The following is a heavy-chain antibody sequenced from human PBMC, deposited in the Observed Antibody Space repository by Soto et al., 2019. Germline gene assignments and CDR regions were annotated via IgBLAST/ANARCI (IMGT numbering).Heavy chain of an antibody. CDR2: ISSSGSTI. CDR1: GFTFSSYE. J-gene: IGHJ5*02. D-gene: IGHD6-19*01. Sequence: PWGSLRLSCAASGFTFSSYEMNWVRQAPGKGLEWVSYISSSGSTIYYADSVKGRFTISRDNAKNSLYLQMNSLRAEDTAVYYCARDRVIAVAGYNWFDPWGQGTLVTVSS. CDR3: ARDRVIAVAGYNWFDP. V-gene: IGHV3-48*03.